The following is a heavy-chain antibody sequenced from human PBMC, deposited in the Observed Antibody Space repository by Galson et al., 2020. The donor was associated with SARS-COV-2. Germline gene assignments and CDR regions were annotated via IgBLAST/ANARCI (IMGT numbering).Heavy chain of an antibody. CDR2: ISSSSSTI. CDR3: ARRLGYCSSTSCQGMWTAFDI. V-gene: IGHV3-48*04. Sequence: GGSLRLSCAASGFTFSSYSMNWVRQAPGKGLEWVSYISSSSSTIYYADSVKGRLTISRDNAKNSLYLQMNSLRAEDTAVYYCARRLGYCSSTSCQGMWTAFDIWGQGTMVTVSS. D-gene: IGHD2-2*03. J-gene: IGHJ3*02. CDR1: GFTFSSYS.